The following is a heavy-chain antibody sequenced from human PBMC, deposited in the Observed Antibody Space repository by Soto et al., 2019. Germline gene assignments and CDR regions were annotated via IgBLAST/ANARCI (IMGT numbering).Heavy chain of an antibody. V-gene: IGHV4-34*01. CDR1: GGSFSGYY. Sequence: QVQLQQWGAGLLKPSETLSLTCAVYGGSFSGYYWSWIRQPPGKGLEWIGEINHSGSTNYNPSLRSRVTISVDTSKNQFSLKLSSVTAADTAVYYCASAVMDYDILTGYYWGDYYGMDVWGQGTTVTVSS. CDR2: INHSGST. CDR3: ASAVMDYDILTGYYWGDYYGMDV. J-gene: IGHJ6*02. D-gene: IGHD3-9*01.